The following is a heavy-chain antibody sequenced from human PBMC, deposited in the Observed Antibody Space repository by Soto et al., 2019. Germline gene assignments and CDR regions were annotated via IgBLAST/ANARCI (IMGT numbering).Heavy chain of an antibody. Sequence: GGSLRLSCAASGFTFSYYSIHWVRQAPGKGLEWVAVVSYDGNIEYYADSVKGRFSISRDNSKNTLNLQMDNLRVEDTAVYFCSRRYCSDSTCYYYNGMDVWGQGTKVTVSS. V-gene: IGHV3-30-3*01. CDR2: VSYDGNIE. CDR1: GFTFSYYS. D-gene: IGHD2-15*01. J-gene: IGHJ6*02. CDR3: SRRYCSDSTCYYYNGMDV.